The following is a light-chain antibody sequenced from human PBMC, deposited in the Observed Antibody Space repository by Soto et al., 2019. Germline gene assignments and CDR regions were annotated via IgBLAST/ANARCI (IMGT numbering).Light chain of an antibody. Sequence: DIQLNQSPSFLSASVGDRVTITCRASQGISSYLAWYQQKPGKAPKLLIYAASTLQSGVPSRFSGSGSGTEFTLTISSLQAEDYATYYCQQLNSYPYTFRQRTKLEIK. V-gene: IGKV1-9*01. J-gene: IGKJ2*01. CDR3: QQLNSYPYT. CDR2: AAS. CDR1: QGISSY.